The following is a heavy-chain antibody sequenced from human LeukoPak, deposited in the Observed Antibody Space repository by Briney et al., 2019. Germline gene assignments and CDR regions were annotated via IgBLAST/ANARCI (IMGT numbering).Heavy chain of an antibody. D-gene: IGHD1-14*01. J-gene: IGHJ5*02. Sequence: GGSLKISCAASGFTFSGSDMHWVRQAYGKGLEWVGRIGRKANGYATTYAASVKGRFTISRDDSKNTAYLQMNSLKTEDTAVYYCVRHNPAGVPPNWFDPWGQGTLVTVSS. CDR3: VRHNPAGVPPNWFDP. V-gene: IGHV3-73*01. CDR2: IGRKANGYAT. CDR1: GFTFSGSD.